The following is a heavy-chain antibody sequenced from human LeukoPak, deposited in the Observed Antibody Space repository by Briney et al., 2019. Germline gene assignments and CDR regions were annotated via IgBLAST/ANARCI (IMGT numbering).Heavy chain of an antibody. J-gene: IGHJ4*02. CDR3: ARTDYYDSSGYYYFDY. V-gene: IGHV1-18*01. D-gene: IGHD3-22*01. Sequence: ASVKVSCKASGYTFTSYGISWVRQAPGQGLEWMGWISAYNGNTNYAQKLQGRVTMTTDTSTSTAYMELRSLRSDDTAVYYCARTDYYDSSGYYYFDYWGQGTLVAVSS. CDR1: GYTFTSYG. CDR2: ISAYNGNT.